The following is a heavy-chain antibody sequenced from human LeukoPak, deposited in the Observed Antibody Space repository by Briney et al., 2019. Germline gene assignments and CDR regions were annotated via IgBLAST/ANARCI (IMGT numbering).Heavy chain of an antibody. CDR2: ISVYNGDT. Sequence: ASVKVSCKASDYTFTSYGISWVRQAPGQGLEWMGWISVYNGDTNYPQKLQGRVTMTTDTSTSTAYMELRSLRSDDTAVYYCARDWYGSGSSHAFDIWGQGTMVTVSS. CDR3: ARDWYGSGSSHAFDI. D-gene: IGHD3-10*01. CDR1: DYTFTSYG. V-gene: IGHV1-18*01. J-gene: IGHJ3*02.